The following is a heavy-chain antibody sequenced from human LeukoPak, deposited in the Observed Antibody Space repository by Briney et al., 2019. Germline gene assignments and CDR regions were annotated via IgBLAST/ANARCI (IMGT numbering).Heavy chain of an antibody. CDR1: GFTFSSYT. CDR2: ISSTSSYT. CDR3: ASRPFHPTTVTTSHYYMDV. V-gene: IGHV3-21*01. J-gene: IGHJ6*03. D-gene: IGHD4-11*01. Sequence: GGSLRLSCAASGFTFSSYTMNWVRQAPGKGLEWVSSISSTSSYTYYADSVKGRYTISRDNAKNSLYLQMNSLRAEDTAVYYCASRPFHPTTVTTSHYYMDVWGKGTTVTVSS.